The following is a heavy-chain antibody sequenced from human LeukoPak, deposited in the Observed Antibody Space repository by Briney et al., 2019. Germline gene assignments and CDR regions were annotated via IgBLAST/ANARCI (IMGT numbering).Heavy chain of an antibody. CDR1: GFTFSSYA. V-gene: IGHV3-23*01. J-gene: IGHJ4*02. CDR3: ARGPSGYHNT. Sequence: PGGSLRLSCAASGFTFSSYAMSWVRQAPGKGLEWVSAISGSGGSTYYADSVKGRFTISRDSSKNTLYLQMNSLRVEDTAIYYCARGPSGYHNTGGQGTLVTVSS. CDR2: ISGSGGST. D-gene: IGHD5-12*01.